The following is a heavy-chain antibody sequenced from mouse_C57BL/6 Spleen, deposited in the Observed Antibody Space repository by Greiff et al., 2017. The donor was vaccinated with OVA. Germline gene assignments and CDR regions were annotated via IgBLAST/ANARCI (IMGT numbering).Heavy chain of an antibody. CDR2: INPNNGGT. D-gene: IGHD1-1*01. CDR3: ARSSYYGSSPYYAMDY. J-gene: IGHJ4*01. Sequence: EVKLMESGPELVKPGASVKIPCKASGYTFTDYNMDWVKQSHGKSLEWIGDINPNNGGTIYNQKFKGKATLTVDKSSSTAYMELRSLTSEDTAVYYGARSSYYGSSPYYAMDYWGQGTSVTVSS. CDR1: GYTFTDYN. V-gene: IGHV1-18*01.